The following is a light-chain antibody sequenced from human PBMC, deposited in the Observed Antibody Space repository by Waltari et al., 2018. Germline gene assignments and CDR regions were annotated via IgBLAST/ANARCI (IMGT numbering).Light chain of an antibody. V-gene: IGKV3-15*01. Sequence: EIVMTQSPATLSVSPGEEATLSCRATQSVDSNLAWYRQKPGQTPTRIIFGASGRATVVPARFSGSESGTEYTLTIGSLQSEDSAVYYCQQYSSWPLWTFGQGTKVEI. CDR3: QQYSSWPLWT. CDR2: GAS. J-gene: IGKJ1*01. CDR1: QSVDSN.